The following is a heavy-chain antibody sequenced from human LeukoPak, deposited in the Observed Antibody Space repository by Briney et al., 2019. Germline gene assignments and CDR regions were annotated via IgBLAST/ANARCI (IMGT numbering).Heavy chain of an antibody. Sequence: GGSLRLSCAASGFTFSDYYMSWVRQAPGKGLEWVSYISGSSSFTIYADSVKGRFTISRDNAKNSLYLQMNSLRAEDTAVYYCARVALYGESALDYWGQGALVTVSS. CDR3: ARVALYGESALDY. J-gene: IGHJ4*02. CDR1: GFTFSDYY. CDR2: ISGSSSFT. D-gene: IGHD4-17*01. V-gene: IGHV3-11*06.